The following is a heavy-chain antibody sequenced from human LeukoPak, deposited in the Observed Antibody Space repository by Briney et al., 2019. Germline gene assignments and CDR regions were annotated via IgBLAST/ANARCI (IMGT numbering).Heavy chain of an antibody. CDR2: ISAYNGNT. V-gene: IGHV1-18*01. D-gene: IGHD3-22*01. Sequence: ASVKVSCKASGYTFTSYGISWVRQAPGQGLEWMGWISAYNGNTNYAQKLQGRVTMTTDTSTSTAYMELRSLRSDDTAVYYCARDGYYDSSGRFWDYWGQGTLVTVSS. J-gene: IGHJ4*02. CDR1: GYTFTSYG. CDR3: ARDGYYDSSGRFWDY.